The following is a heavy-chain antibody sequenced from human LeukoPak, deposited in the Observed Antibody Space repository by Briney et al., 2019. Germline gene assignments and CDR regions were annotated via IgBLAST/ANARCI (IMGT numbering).Heavy chain of an antibody. Sequence: PSETLFLTCTISGGSISSSSYYWGWIRQPPGKGLEWIGSIYYSGRTYYNPSLKSRVTISVDTSKNEFSLKLSSVTAADTAMYYCARLYYYDTSGPPLWGQGTLVTVSS. D-gene: IGHD3-22*01. J-gene: IGHJ4*02. V-gene: IGHV4-39*01. CDR2: IYYSGRT. CDR3: ARLYYYDTSGPPL. CDR1: GGSISSSSYY.